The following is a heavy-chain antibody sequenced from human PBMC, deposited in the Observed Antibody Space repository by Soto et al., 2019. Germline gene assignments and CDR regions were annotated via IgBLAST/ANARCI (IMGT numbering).Heavy chain of an antibody. V-gene: IGHV3-30*02. D-gene: IGHD1-26*01. CDR1: GIIFTGFG. J-gene: IGHJ4*02. CDR3: GRDGVGVTVCFGSIDY. CDR2: IRCDGSNT. Sequence: QVQLVESGGGVVQPGGSLRLSCAASGIIFTGFGMHWVRQAPGKGLEWVAIIRCDGSNTYYADSVKGRFTISRDNSKKTLCLQMDSLGAEHRAGYYWGRDGVGVTVCFGSIDYWGQGALVTVSS.